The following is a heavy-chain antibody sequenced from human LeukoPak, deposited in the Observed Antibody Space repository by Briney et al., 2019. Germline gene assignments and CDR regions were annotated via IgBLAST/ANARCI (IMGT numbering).Heavy chain of an antibody. CDR3: AREGSYGDWGQGFDY. D-gene: IGHD4-17*01. Sequence: GESLKISCAASGFTFSSYWMSWVRQAPGKGLEWVANIKQDGSEKYYVDSVKGRFTISRDNAKNSLYLQMNSLRAEDTAVYYCAREGSYGDWGQGFDYWGQGTLVTVSS. CDR2: IKQDGSEK. V-gene: IGHV3-7*01. J-gene: IGHJ4*02. CDR1: GFTFSSYW.